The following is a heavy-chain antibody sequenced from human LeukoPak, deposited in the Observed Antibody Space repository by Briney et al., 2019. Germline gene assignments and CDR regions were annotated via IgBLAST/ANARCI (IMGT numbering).Heavy chain of an antibody. D-gene: IGHD3-9*01. CDR3: AGRADYDILTGYRY. V-gene: IGHV4-39*07. Sequence: SETLSLTCNVSGGSISTTTNSWGWAWIRQRPTKGLEWIGSIYYGGSPYYTSSLKSRVTISVDTSKNQFSLKLSSVTAADTAVYYCAGRADYDILTGYRYWGQGTLVTVSS. J-gene: IGHJ4*02. CDR2: IYYGGSP. CDR1: GGSISTTTNS.